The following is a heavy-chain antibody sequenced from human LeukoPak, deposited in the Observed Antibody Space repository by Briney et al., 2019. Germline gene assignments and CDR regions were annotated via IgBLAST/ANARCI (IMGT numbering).Heavy chain of an antibody. CDR2: ISGSGGST. J-gene: IGHJ4*02. CDR3: AKGERDHQYYSGSHFDY. Sequence: GGSLRLSCAASGFTFSSYAMSWVRQAPGKGLEWVSAISGSGGSTYYVDSVKGRFTISRDNSKSTLYLQMNSLRAEDTAVYYCAKGERDHQYYSGSHFDYWGQGTLVTVSS. V-gene: IGHV3-23*01. D-gene: IGHD1-26*01. CDR1: GFTFSSYA.